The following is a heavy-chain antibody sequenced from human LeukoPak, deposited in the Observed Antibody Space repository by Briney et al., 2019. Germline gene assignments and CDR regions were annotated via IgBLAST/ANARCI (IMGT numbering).Heavy chain of an antibody. J-gene: IGHJ4*02. CDR1: GFTFSSYA. V-gene: IGHV3-23*01. CDR2: ISGSGGST. Sequence: GSLRLSCAASGFTFSSYAMSWVRQAPGKGLEWVSAISGSGGSTYYADSVKGRFTISRDNSKNTLYLQMNSLRAEDTAVYYCAKWGEYYYDSSGFFDYWGQGTLVTVSS. CDR3: AKWGEYYYDSSGFFDY. D-gene: IGHD3-22*01.